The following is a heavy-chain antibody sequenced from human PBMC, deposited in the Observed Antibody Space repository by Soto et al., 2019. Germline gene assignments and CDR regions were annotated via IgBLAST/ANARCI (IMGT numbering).Heavy chain of an antibody. J-gene: IGHJ4*02. Sequence: QEQLVESGGGMVQPGTSLRLSCAVPGGIFHGYGMHWVRQAPGKGLEGVAIIRFDGSNEEYADSVKVRFTISRDNSKNTLYLQMNTLGAEDTAVYYCARDGIGGTVFRGYLDYWGRGTVVTVSS. V-gene: IGHV3-33*01. CDR2: IRFDGSNE. CDR3: ARDGIGGTVFRGYLDY. D-gene: IGHD1-7*01. CDR1: GGIFHGYG.